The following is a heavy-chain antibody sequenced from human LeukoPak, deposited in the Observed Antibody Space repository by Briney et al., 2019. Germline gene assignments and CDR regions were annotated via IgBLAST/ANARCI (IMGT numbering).Heavy chain of an antibody. CDR3: ARAGYSSSSNLDY. CDR2: IIPIFGTA. Sequence: VASVKVSCKASGGTFSSYAISWVRQAPGQGLEWMGGIIPIFGTANYAQKFQGRVTITADESTSTAYMELSSLRSEDTAVYYCARAGYSSSSNLDYWGQGTLVTVSS. CDR1: GGTFSSYA. J-gene: IGHJ4*02. V-gene: IGHV1-69*13. D-gene: IGHD6-6*01.